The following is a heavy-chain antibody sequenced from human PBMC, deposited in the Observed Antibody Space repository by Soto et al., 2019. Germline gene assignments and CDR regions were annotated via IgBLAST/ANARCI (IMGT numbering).Heavy chain of an antibody. CDR3: ARVRTYYYDRGSFDY. Sequence: ASVKVSCKASGYTFTGYYMHWVRQAPGQGLEWMGWINPNSGDTNYAQKFQGRVTMTRDTSISTAYMDLSRLRSDDTAVYYCARVRTYYYDRGSFDYWGQGTLVTVSS. CDR1: GYTFTGYY. D-gene: IGHD3-22*01. V-gene: IGHV1-2*02. J-gene: IGHJ4*02. CDR2: INPNSGDT.